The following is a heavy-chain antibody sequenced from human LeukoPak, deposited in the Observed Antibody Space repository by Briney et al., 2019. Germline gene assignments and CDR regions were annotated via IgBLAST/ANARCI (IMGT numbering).Heavy chain of an antibody. Sequence: GGSLRLSCAASAFTFRPYAMIWVRQTPGKGLEWVSTVSGSGGSTYYADSVKGRFTISRDNSNNTLYLEMNSLRAEDTAVYYCAKGAASRGYTYVANWGQGTLVTVSS. CDR3: AKGAASRGYTYVAN. V-gene: IGHV3-23*01. J-gene: IGHJ4*02. CDR2: VSGSGGST. D-gene: IGHD5-18*01. CDR1: AFTFRPYA.